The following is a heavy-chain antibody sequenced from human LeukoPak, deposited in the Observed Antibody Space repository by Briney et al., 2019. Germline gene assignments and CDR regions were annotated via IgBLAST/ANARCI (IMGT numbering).Heavy chain of an antibody. CDR3: ARDMKVYGSGSYYRYYYYGMDV. J-gene: IGHJ6*04. Sequence: SETLSLTSTVSGGSISSYYWSWIRQPPGKGLEWIGYTYYSGGTNYNPSLKSRVTISVDTSKNQFSLKLSSVTAADTAVYYCARDMKVYGSGSYYRYYYYGMDVWGKGTTVTVSS. V-gene: IGHV4-59*01. CDR2: TYYSGGT. CDR1: GGSISSYY. D-gene: IGHD3-10*01.